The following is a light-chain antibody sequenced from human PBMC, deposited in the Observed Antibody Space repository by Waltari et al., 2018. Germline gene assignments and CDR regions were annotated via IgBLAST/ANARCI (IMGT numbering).Light chain of an antibody. CDR3: QVWDTTSSHYV. Sequence: YVLTQPPSVSLAPGTTATISCGGGNNESKSVHWYQHKAGQAPVLLIYYDSDRPSGIPERFSGSASGDTATLTITRVEAGDEADYYCQVWDTTSSHYVIGSGTRVTVL. CDR1: NNESKS. V-gene: IGLV3-21*04. J-gene: IGLJ6*01. CDR2: YDS.